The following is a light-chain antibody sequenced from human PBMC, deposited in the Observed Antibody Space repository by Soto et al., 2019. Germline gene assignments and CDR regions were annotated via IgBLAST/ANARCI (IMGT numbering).Light chain of an antibody. CDR2: GAS. V-gene: IGKV3-20*01. J-gene: IGKJ3*01. CDR3: QQYGSSPPIT. Sequence: EIVLTQSPGTLSLSPGERATLSCRASQSVSSSYLAWYQQKPRQAPRLLIYGASSRATGIPDRFSGSGSGTDFTLTISRLEPEDFAVYYCQQYGSSPPITFGPGTRVDIK. CDR1: QSVSSSY.